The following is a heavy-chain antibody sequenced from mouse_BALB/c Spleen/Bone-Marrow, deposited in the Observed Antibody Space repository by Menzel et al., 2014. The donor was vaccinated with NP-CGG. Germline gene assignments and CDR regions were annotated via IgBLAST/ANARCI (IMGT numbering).Heavy chain of an antibody. Sequence: EVKLMESGGGLVQPGGFLRLSCATSGFTFTDHYLSWVRRPPGKALEWLGFIGNKANGYTTEYSASVKGRFTISRDNSQSIVYLQMNTLRAEDSATYYCARDYSYYFDYWGQGTTLTVSS. D-gene: IGHD2-1*01. CDR1: GFTFTDHY. CDR2: IGNKANGYTT. CDR3: ARDYSYYFDY. J-gene: IGHJ2*01. V-gene: IGHV7-3*02.